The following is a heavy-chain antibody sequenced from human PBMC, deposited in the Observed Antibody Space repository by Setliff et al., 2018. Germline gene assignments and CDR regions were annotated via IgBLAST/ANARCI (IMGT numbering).Heavy chain of an antibody. Sequence: GGSLRLSCAASGFTFSSYAMHWVRQAPGKGLEWVAVISYDGSNKYYADSVKGRFTISRDNSKNTLYLQMNSLRAGDTAVYYCARQLRYCSAGSCYGQVFDYWGQGTLVTVSS. CDR1: GFTFSSYA. D-gene: IGHD2-15*01. CDR3: ARQLRYCSAGSCYGQVFDY. CDR2: ISYDGSNK. V-gene: IGHV3-30*04. J-gene: IGHJ4*02.